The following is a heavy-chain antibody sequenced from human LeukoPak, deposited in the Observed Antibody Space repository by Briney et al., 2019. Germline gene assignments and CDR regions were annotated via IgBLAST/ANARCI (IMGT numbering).Heavy chain of an antibody. D-gene: IGHD3-10*01. V-gene: IGHV3-23*01. J-gene: IGHJ4*02. CDR2: ISGSGGST. CDR1: GFTFSSYA. Sequence: GGSLRLSCAASGFTFSSYAMSWVRQAPGKGLEWVSAISGSGGSTYYADSVKGRFTISRDNSKNTLYLQMNSLRAEDTAVYYCEGRPVRGASGFDYWGQGTLVTVSS. CDR3: EGRPVRGASGFDY.